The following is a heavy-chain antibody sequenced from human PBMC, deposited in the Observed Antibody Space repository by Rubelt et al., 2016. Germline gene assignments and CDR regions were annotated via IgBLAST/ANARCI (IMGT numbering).Heavy chain of an antibody. CDR1: GGSISSYY. V-gene: IGHV4-59*12. J-gene: IGHJ3*02. D-gene: IGHD2-21*01. CDR2: ISHSGST. Sequence: QVQLQESGPGLVKPSETLSLTCTVSGGSISSYYWSWIRQPPGKGLEWIGSISHSGSTYYNPSLKSRVTISVDTSKNQFSLKLGSVTAADTAGYYCARGNVVGILDGFEIWGQGTTVTVSS. CDR3: ARGNVVGILDGFEI.